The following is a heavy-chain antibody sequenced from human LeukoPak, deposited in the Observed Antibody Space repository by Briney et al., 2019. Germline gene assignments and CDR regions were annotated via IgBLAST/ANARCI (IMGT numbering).Heavy chain of an antibody. CDR3: ARGSVVVTAWGPMDV. Sequence: PSETLSLTCAVYGGSFSGYYWSWIRQPPGKGLEWIGEINHSGSTNYNPSLKSRVTISVDTSKNQFSLKLSSVTAADTAVYYCARGSVVVTAWGPMDVWGKGTTVTVSS. D-gene: IGHD2-21*02. CDR1: GGSFSGYY. V-gene: IGHV4-34*01. CDR2: INHSGST. J-gene: IGHJ6*03.